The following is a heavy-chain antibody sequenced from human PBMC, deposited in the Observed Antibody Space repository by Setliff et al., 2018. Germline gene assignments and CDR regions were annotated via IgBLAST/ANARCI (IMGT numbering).Heavy chain of an antibody. V-gene: IGHV4-61*09. D-gene: IGHD3-3*01. Sequence: SSETLSLTCTVSGDSISSGYYYWTWIRQSAGKGLEWIGHFYTSGNTNYNPSLKSRVTISVDTSKNQFSLKLSSVTAADTATYYCARGGPTLTISRVLVVSSFDPWGQGSRVTV. CDR2: FYTSGNT. CDR3: ARGGPTLTISRVLVVSSFDP. CDR1: GDSISSGYYY. J-gene: IGHJ5*02.